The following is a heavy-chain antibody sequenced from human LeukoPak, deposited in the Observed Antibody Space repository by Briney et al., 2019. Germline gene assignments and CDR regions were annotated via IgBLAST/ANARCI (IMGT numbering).Heavy chain of an antibody. D-gene: IGHD2-15*01. CDR2: IRYDGNNK. V-gene: IGHV3-30*02. CDR3: AKIEGKYQPANVPDH. CDR1: GFTFSTYG. Sequence: PGGSLRLSCPASGFTFSTYGMHWVRQAPGKGLEWVAFIRYDGNNKYYADFVKGRFTISRDNSKNTLYLHMNSLRTEDTAVYYCAKIEGKYQPANVPDHWGQGTLVTVSS. J-gene: IGHJ4*02.